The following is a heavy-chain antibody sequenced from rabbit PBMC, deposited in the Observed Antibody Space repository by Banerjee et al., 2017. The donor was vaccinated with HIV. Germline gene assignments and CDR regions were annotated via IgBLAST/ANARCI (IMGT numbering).Heavy chain of an antibody. V-gene: IGHV1S45*01. D-gene: IGHD1-1*01. CDR2: IYASSSGST. CDR1: GFSFSSGYW. Sequence: QEQLEESGGGLVKPGASLTLTCTASGFSFSSGYWICWVRQAPGKGLEWIACIYASSSGSTYYASWAKGRFTISKTSSTTVTLQMTSLTAADTATYFCARGVGSIAYYIYFNLWGPGTLVTVS. J-gene: IGHJ4*01. CDR3: ARGVGSIAYYIYFNL.